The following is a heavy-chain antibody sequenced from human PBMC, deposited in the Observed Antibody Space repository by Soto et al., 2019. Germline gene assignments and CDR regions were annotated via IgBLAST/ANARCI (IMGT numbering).Heavy chain of an antibody. J-gene: IGHJ4*02. CDR3: ARLSGYSYGYDY. V-gene: IGHV1-2*02. CDR2: INPNSGGT. D-gene: IGHD5-18*01. Sequence: ASVKVSCKASGYTFTGYYMHWVRQAPGQGLEWMGWINPNSGGTNYAQKFQGRVTMTRDTSISTAYMELSRLRSDDTAVYYCARLSGYSYGYDYWGQGTLVTVSS. CDR1: GYTFTGYY.